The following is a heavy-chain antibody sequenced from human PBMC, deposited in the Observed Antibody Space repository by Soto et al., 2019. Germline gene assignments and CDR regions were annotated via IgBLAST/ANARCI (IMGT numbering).Heavy chain of an antibody. CDR2: MNPNSGNT. CDR1: GYTFNIND. V-gene: IGHV1-8*01. CDR3: ARGSRGRYYYMDV. J-gene: IGHJ6*03. Sequence: GASVKVSCKDSGYTFNINDINWVRQDTGQGLEWMGWMNPNSGNTGYAQKFQGRVTMTRNTSISTAYMELSSLRSEDTAVYYCARGSRGRYYYMDVWGKGTTVTVSS.